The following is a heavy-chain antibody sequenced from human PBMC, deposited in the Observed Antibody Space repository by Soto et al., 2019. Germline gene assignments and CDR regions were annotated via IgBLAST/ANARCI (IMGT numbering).Heavy chain of an antibody. D-gene: IGHD3-16*02. V-gene: IGHV3-21*01. CDR1: GFTFSSYS. Sequence: EVQLVESGGGLVKPGGSLRLSCAASGFTFSSYSMNWVRQAPGKGLEWVSSISTSSSYIYYADSVKGRFTISRDNAKNSLYLQMNSLRAEDTAVYYCARDKVMITFGGVIVLRGVDVWGQGTPVTVSS. J-gene: IGHJ6*02. CDR2: ISTSSSYI. CDR3: ARDKVMITFGGVIVLRGVDV.